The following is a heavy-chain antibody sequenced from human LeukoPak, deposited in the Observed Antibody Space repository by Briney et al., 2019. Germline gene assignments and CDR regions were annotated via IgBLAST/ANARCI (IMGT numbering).Heavy chain of an antibody. CDR1: GYTFTGYY. D-gene: IGHD3-9*01. CDR3: AREGGYYDILTGYDD. CDR2: INPNSGGT. V-gene: IGHV1-2*02. Sequence: ASVKVSCKASGYTFTGYYMHWVRQAPGQGLEWMGWINPNSGGTNYAQKFQGRVTMTRDTSISTAYMELSRLRSDDTAVYYCAREGGYYDILTGYDDWGQGTLVTVSS. J-gene: IGHJ4*02.